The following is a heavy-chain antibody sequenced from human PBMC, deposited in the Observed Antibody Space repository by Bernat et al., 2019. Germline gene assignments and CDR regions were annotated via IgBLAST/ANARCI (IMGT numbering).Heavy chain of an antibody. CDR2: IWYDGSNE. J-gene: IGHJ6*02. V-gene: IGHV3-33*01. CDR1: GFTFSNNV. Sequence: QVQLVESGGGVVQPGRSLRLSCAVSGFTFSNNVMYWVRQAPGKGLEWVAVIWYDGSNEYYADSVKGRFTISRDNSKNTLYLQMNSLRAEDTAVYYCARGDYYGSGGYRTGWYGMDVWGQGTTVTVSS. CDR3: ARGDYYGSGGYRTGWYGMDV. D-gene: IGHD3-10*01.